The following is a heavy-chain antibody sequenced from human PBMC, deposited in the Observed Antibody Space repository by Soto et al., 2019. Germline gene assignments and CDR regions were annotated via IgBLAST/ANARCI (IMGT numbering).Heavy chain of an antibody. CDR2: IYWNDDK. J-gene: IGHJ4*02. CDR3: VHPATFFGVVQYYFDY. CDR1: GFSLSTRGVG. D-gene: IGHD3-3*01. V-gene: IGHV2-5*01. Sequence: SGPTLVNPTQTXTLTCTFSGFSLSTRGVGVGWIRQPPGKALEWLALIYWNDDKRYSPSLKSRLTITKDTSKNQVVLTMTNMDPVDTATYYCVHPATFFGVVQYYFDYWGQGTLVTVSS.